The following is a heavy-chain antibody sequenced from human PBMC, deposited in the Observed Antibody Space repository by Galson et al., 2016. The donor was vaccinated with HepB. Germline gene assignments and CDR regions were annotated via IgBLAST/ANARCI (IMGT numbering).Heavy chain of an antibody. Sequence: ETLSLTCAVSGAPLSGYFWSWIRQPPGKALEWIGEINLSGRVNYNPSLKGRVSISVDTSENQFSLRLSPVTAADTAVYYCARRPYSYFDDSTSLDSWGQGTLVTVSS. CDR1: GAPLSGYF. CDR2: INLSGRV. J-gene: IGHJ4*02. D-gene: IGHD3-22*01. CDR3: ARRPYSYFDDSTSLDS. V-gene: IGHV4-34*01.